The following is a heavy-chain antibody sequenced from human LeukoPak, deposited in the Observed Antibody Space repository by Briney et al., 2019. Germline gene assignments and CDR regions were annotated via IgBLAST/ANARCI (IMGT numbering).Heavy chain of an antibody. CDR3: ARAYGGNDNWFDP. Sequence: GGSLRPSCAASGFTVSSNYMSWVRQAPGKGLEWVSVIYSGGGTYYADSVKGRFTISRDNSKNTLYLQMNSLRAEDTAVYYCARAYGGNDNWFDPWGQGTLVTVSS. CDR2: IYSGGGT. V-gene: IGHV3-53*01. J-gene: IGHJ5*02. D-gene: IGHD4-23*01. CDR1: GFTVSSNY.